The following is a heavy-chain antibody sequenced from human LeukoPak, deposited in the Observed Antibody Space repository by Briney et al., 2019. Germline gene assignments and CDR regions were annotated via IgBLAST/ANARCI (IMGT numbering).Heavy chain of an antibody. CDR3: ARGLTRRQHSSSWYYFDY. Sequence: PSETLSLTCAVYGGSFSGYYWSWIRQPPGKGLEWIGEINHSGSTNYNPSLKSRVTISVDTSKNQFSLKLSSVTAADTAVYYCARGLTRRQHSSSWYYFDYWGQGTLVTVSS. D-gene: IGHD6-13*01. V-gene: IGHV4-34*01. CDR1: GGSFSGYY. J-gene: IGHJ4*02. CDR2: INHSGST.